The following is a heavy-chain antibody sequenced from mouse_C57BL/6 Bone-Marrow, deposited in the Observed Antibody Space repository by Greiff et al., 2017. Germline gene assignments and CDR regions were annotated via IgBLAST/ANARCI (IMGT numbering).Heavy chain of an antibody. J-gene: IGHJ4*01. V-gene: IGHV1-64*01. CDR2: MHPNGGSP. Sequence: QVHVKQPGAELVKPGASVKLSCKASGYTFTNYWMHWVKQRPGQGLEWIGMMHPNGGSPDYNEKFKSEATLSVDKSSRTAYMELSSLTSEDSAVYYCARSYDYDGYTMDYWGQGTSGTVSS. D-gene: IGHD2-4*01. CDR3: ARSYDYDGYTMDY. CDR1: GYTFTNYW.